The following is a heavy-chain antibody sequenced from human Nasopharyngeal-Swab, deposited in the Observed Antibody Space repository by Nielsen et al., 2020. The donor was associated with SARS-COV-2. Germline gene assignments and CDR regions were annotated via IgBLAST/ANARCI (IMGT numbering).Heavy chain of an antibody. D-gene: IGHD2-2*01. J-gene: IGHJ6*03. Sequence: GGSLRLSCAASGFTFDDYAMHWVRQAPGKGLEWVSGISWNSGSIGYADSVKGRFTISRDNAKNSLYPQMNSLRAEDTALYYCAKDSSPAAADYYYMDVWGKGTTVTVSS. CDR2: ISWNSGSI. V-gene: IGHV3-9*01. CDR3: AKDSSPAAADYYYMDV. CDR1: GFTFDDYA.